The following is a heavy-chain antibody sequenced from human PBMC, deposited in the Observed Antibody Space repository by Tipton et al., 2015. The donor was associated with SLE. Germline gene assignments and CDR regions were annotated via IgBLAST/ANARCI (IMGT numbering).Heavy chain of an antibody. CDR2: IYNSGIT. CDR3: ARGGIPYSASWYGYFFDY. CDR1: GDSFSSGSSS. D-gene: IGHD6-13*01. Sequence: LRLSCTVSGDSFSSGSSSWNWVRQPAGKGLEWIGLIYNSGITNYNPSLQSRVTLSVDMSKNQFSLKLSSVTAADTAVYSCARGGIPYSASWYGYFFDYWGLGILVTVSS. V-gene: IGHV4-61*02. J-gene: IGHJ4*02.